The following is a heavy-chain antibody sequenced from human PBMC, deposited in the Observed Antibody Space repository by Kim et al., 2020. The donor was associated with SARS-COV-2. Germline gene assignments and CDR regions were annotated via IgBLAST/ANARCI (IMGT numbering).Heavy chain of an antibody. CDR3: ARDLYYYGSGLLGYFDY. CDR2: IIPIFGTA. J-gene: IGHJ4*02. V-gene: IGHV1-69*13. Sequence: SVKVSCKASGGTFSSYAISWVRQAPGQGLEWMGGIIPIFGTANYAQKFQGRVTITADESTSTAYMELSSLRSEDTAVYYCARDLYYYGSGLLGYFDYWGQGTLVTVSS. CDR1: GGTFSSYA. D-gene: IGHD3-10*01.